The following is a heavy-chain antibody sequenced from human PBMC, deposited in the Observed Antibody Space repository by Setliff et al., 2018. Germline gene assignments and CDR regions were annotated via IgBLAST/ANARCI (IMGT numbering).Heavy chain of an antibody. CDR1: GYTFTSYG. V-gene: IGHV1-18*01. Sequence: ASVKVSCTASGYTFTSYGISWVRQAPGQGLEWMGWISAYNGNTNYAQKLQGRVTMTTDTSTSTAYMELRSLRSDDTAVYYCARVRGASTLLYYYYGMDVWGQGTTVTVSS. J-gene: IGHJ6*02. CDR3: ARVRGASTLLYYYYGMDV. CDR2: ISAYNGNT.